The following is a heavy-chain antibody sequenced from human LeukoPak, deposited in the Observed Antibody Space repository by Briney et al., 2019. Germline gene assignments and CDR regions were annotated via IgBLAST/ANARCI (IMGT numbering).Heavy chain of an antibody. V-gene: IGHV5-51*01. J-gene: IGHJ4*02. CDR1: GYCFISYW. D-gene: IGHD3-10*01. CDR2: IYPGESDT. CDR3: ARRHTMLRRVINPPDY. Sequence: GAALQISCKGSGYCFISYWIGWGRQMPGKGLEGMGIIYPGESDTRYSPSFPCQVTISADKSITTAYLQSRSLKASDTAMYYCARRHTMLRRVINPPDYWGQGTLVTVSS.